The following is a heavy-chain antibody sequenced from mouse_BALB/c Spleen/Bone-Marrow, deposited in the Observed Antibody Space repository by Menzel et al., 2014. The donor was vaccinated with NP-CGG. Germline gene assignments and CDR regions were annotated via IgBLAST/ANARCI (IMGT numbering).Heavy chain of an antibody. J-gene: IGHJ1*01. CDR2: ILPGSGST. D-gene: IGHD1-1*01. CDR3: AREDGLWYFDV. Sequence: VHRVESGAELMKPGASVKISCKATGYTFSSYWIEWVKQRPGHGLEWIGEILPGSGSTNYNEKFKGKATFTADTSSNTAYMQLSSLTSEDSAVYYCAREDGLWYFDVWGAGTTVTVSS. V-gene: IGHV1-9*01. CDR1: GYTFSSYW.